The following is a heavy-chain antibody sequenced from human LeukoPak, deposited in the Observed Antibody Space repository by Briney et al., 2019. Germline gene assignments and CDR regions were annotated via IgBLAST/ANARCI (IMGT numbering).Heavy chain of an antibody. CDR2: ISGSGDSK. CDR1: GFTFSDYY. V-gene: IGHV3-11*01. J-gene: IGHJ4*02. CDR3: ARRTYSNYFFDY. D-gene: IGHD4-11*01. Sequence: PGGSLRLSCAASGFTFSDYYMTSVRQAPGKGLEWLSYISGSGDSKFYADSVKGRFTISRDNAKNSLYLQMNSLRGEDTAVYYCARRTYSNYFFDYWGQGTLVTVSS.